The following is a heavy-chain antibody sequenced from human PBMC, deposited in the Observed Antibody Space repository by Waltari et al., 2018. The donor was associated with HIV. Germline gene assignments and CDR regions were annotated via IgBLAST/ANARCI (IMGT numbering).Heavy chain of an antibody. CDR1: GFSFKDAW. V-gene: IGHV3-15*01. J-gene: IGHJ4*02. CDR2: IRNRAGGGTT. D-gene: IGHD2-15*01. Sequence: EVQLVESGGGFAEPGGSLRLSCAASGFSFKDAWLSWVRQAPGQGLEWIGHIRNRAGGGTTDYASPVKGRFTISRDDSEDTFYLQMKSLKIEDSAIYFCTTIHLSGGTCYFDYWGQGTLVTVSS. CDR3: TTIHLSGGTCYFDY.